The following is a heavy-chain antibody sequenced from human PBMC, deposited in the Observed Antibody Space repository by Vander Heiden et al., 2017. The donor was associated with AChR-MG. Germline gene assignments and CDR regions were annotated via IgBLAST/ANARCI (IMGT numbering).Heavy chain of an antibody. CDR2: INPSGGST. J-gene: IGHJ5*02. V-gene: IGHV1-46*01. Sequence: QVQLVQSGAEVKKPGASVKVSCKASGYTFTSYYMHWVRQAPGQGLEWMGIINPSGGSTSYAQKFQGRVTMTRDTSTSTVYMELSSLRSEDTAVYYCAREATFGGVIATNWFDPWGQGTLVTVSS. CDR1: GYTFTSYY. CDR3: AREATFGGVIATNWFDP. D-gene: IGHD3-16*02.